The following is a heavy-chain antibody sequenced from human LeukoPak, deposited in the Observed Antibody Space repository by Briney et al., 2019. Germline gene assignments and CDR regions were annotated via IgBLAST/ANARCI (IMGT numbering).Heavy chain of an antibody. CDR2: IYTSGST. V-gene: IGHV4-4*07. J-gene: IGHJ4*02. D-gene: IGHD3-10*01. CDR1: GGSISSYY. CDR3: AKSEPRMVRGVIIPNSFDY. Sequence: PSETLSLTCTVSGGSISSYYWSWIRQPAGKGLEWIGRIYTSGSTYYNPSLKSRVTISVDTSKNQFSLKLSSVTAANTAVYYCAKSEPRMVRGVIIPNSFDYWGQGTLVTVSS.